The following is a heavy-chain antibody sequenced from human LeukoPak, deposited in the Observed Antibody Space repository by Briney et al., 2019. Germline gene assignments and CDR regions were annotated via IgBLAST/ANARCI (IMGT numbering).Heavy chain of an antibody. CDR2: IYSGGST. Sequence: GGSLRLSCAASGFTVSSNYMSWVRQAPGKGLKWVSVIYSGGSTYYADSVKGRFTISRDNAKNSLYLQMNSLRAEDTAVYYCARAATGYLDDYWGQGTLVTVSS. CDR1: GFTVSSNY. D-gene: IGHD2-15*01. J-gene: IGHJ4*02. V-gene: IGHV3-66*01. CDR3: ARAATGYLDDY.